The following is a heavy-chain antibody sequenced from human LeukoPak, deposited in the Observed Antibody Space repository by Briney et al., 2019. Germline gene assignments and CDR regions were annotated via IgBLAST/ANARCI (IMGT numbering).Heavy chain of an antibody. CDR2: ISSSGSTI. V-gene: IGHV3-11*01. CDR3: AKYSSGWYFDY. D-gene: IGHD6-19*01. Sequence: GGSLRLSCAASGFTFSDYYMSWIRQAPGKGLEWVSYISSSGSTIYYADSVKGRFTISWDNAKNSLHLQMNSLRAEDTAVYYCAKYSSGWYFDYWGQGTLVTVSS. J-gene: IGHJ4*02. CDR1: GFTFSDYY.